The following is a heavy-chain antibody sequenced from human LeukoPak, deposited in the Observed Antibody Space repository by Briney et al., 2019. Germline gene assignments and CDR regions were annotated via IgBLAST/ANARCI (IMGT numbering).Heavy chain of an antibody. V-gene: IGHV4-34*01. D-gene: IGHD3-22*01. CDR1: GGSFSGYY. J-gene: IGHJ6*03. CDR3: ARVYKRGGGYYSLTADYYYYYMDV. Sequence: PSETLSLTCAVYGGSFSGYYWSWIRQPPGKGLEWIGEINHSGSTNYNPSLKSRVTISVDTSKNQFSLKLSSVTAADTAVYYCARVYKRGGGYYSLTADYYYYYMDVWGKGTTVTVSS. CDR2: INHSGST.